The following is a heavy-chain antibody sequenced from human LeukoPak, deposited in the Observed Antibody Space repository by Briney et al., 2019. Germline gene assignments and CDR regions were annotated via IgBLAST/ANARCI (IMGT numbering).Heavy chain of an antibody. CDR3: ARDQGHGGDY. J-gene: IGHJ4*02. CDR1: GFTVSSNY. CDR2: ITSSNSYT. V-gene: IGHV3-21*06. Sequence: GGSLRLSCAASGFTVSSNYMNWVRQAPGQGLEWISSITSSNSYTFYADSVKGRFTISRDNAKNSAYLQMNSLRAEDTAVYYCARDQGHGGDYWGQGTLVTVSS. D-gene: IGHD4-23*01.